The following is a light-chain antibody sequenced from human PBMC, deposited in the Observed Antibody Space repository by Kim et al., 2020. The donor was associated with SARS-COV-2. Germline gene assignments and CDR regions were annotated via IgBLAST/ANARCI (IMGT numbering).Light chain of an antibody. CDR2: QAS. Sequence: LSASVGESVNITCRASQNIVTWLAWYQQRPGKAPKILIYQASTLASGVPSRFTGSGSGTEFTLTIRSLQPDDFGTYHCQQYNSYSSFGQGTNLEI. CDR1: QNIVTW. CDR3: QQYNSYSS. J-gene: IGKJ2*03. V-gene: IGKV1-5*03.